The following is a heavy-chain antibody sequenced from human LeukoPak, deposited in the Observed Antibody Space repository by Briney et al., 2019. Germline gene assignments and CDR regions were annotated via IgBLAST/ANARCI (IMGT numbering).Heavy chain of an antibody. CDR3: ARASYSSGWYDLNYGMDV. CDR1: GYTFTSYG. Sequence: ASVKVSCKASGYTFTSYGISWVRQAPGQGLEWMGWISAYNGNTNYAQKLQGRVTMTTDTSTSTAYMELRSLRSDDTAVYYCARASYSSGWYDLNYGMDVWGQGTTVTVSS. D-gene: IGHD6-19*01. J-gene: IGHJ6*02. CDR2: ISAYNGNT. V-gene: IGHV1-18*01.